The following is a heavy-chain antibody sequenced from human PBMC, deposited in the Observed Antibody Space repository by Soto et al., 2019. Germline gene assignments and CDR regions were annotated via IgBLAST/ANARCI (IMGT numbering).Heavy chain of an antibody. CDR3: AREGHFGELSFFSYYYYTDV. V-gene: IGHV1-8*01. Sequence: QVQLVQSGAEVKKPGASVKVSCKASGYTFTSYDINWVRQATGQGLEWMGWMNPNSGNTGYAQKFQGRVTMTRNTSISTAYMELSSLRSEDRAVYYCAREGHFGELSFFSYYYYTDVWGKGTTVTVSS. CDR2: MNPNSGNT. J-gene: IGHJ6*03. CDR1: GYTFTSYD. D-gene: IGHD3-16*02.